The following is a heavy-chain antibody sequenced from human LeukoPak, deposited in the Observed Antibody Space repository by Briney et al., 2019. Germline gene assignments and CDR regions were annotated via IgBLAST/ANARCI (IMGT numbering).Heavy chain of an antibody. Sequence: SETLSLTCVVSGGSIPSNYFWGWIRRPPGKGLEWIGNIHYSGTTYYNPSLKSRVTISVDTSKNQFSRKLSSVTAADTAVYYCASGKYYYDSSGYLSYWGQGTLVTVSS. D-gene: IGHD3-22*01. CDR3: ASGKYYYDSSGYLSY. V-gene: IGHV4-39*07. CDR1: GGSIPSNYF. CDR2: IHYSGTT. J-gene: IGHJ4*02.